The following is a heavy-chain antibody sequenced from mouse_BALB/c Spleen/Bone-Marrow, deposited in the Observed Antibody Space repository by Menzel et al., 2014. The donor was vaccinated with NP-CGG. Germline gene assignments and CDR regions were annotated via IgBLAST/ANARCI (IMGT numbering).Heavy chain of an antibody. CDR3: ARLITTGGFAY. CDR2: ILPGSGTT. Sequence: VQLQQSGAERLKPGASVKISCKATGYTFSTSWIEWVKQRPGHGLEWIGEILPGSGTTNYNEKFKGKATFTADTSSNTAYMQLSSLTSEDSAVYYCARLITTGGFAYWGQGTLVTVSA. D-gene: IGHD2-4*01. J-gene: IGHJ3*01. V-gene: IGHV1-9*01. CDR1: GYTFSTSW.